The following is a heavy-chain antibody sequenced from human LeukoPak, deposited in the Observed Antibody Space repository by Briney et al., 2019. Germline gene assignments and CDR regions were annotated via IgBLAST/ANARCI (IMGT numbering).Heavy chain of an antibody. D-gene: IGHD3-9*01. V-gene: IGHV3-23*01. Sequence: GGSLRLSCAASGFTFSNYAMSWVRQAPGEGLEWVSAVSGRDTSTYYTDSVKGRFTISRDNSKNTLYLQMNSLSAEDTAIYYCAKWGDYDVLTGYYDSDYWGQGTLVTVSS. CDR1: GFTFSNYA. CDR3: AKWGDYDVLTGYYDSDY. CDR2: VSGRDTST. J-gene: IGHJ4*02.